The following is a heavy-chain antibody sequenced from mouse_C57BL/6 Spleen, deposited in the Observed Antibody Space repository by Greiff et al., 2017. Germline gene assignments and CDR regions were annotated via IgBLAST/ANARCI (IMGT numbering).Heavy chain of an antibody. J-gene: IGHJ2*01. CDR1: GYSITSGYY. CDR3: AREKVYYGSSPFDY. D-gene: IGHD1-1*01. V-gene: IGHV3-6*01. Sequence: EVKLVESGPGLVKPSQSLSLTCSVTGYSITSGYYWNWIRQFPGNKLEWMGYISYDGSNNYNPSLKNRISITRDTSKNQFFLKLNSVTTEDTATYYCAREKVYYGSSPFDYWGQGTTLTVSS. CDR2: ISYDGSN.